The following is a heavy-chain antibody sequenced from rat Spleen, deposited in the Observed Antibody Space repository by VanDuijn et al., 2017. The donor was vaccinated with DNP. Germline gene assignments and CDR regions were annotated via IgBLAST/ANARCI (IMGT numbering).Heavy chain of an antibody. CDR2: ISYDGSST. D-gene: IGHD4-3*01. CDR1: GFTVSDCN. J-gene: IGHJ4*01. Sequence: EVQLVESGGGLVQPGKSLKLSYAASGFTVSDCNMAWVRQAPKKGLEWVATISYDGSSTYYRDSVKGRFTISRDNAKSTLYLQRDSLRSEDTATYYCARHNDSGYPFDYWGQGTSVTVSS. V-gene: IGHV5-7*01. CDR3: ARHNDSGYPFDY.